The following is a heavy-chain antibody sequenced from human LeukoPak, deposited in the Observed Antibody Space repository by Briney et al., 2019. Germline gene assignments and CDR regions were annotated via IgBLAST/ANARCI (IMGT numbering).Heavy chain of an antibody. D-gene: IGHD3-10*01. V-gene: IGHV4-34*01. Sequence: SETLSLTCAVYGGSFSGYYWSWIRQPPGNGLEWIGEINHSGSTNYNPSLKSRVTISVDTSKNQFSLKLSSVTAADTAVYYCARGSYYGSGSYYRIDYWGQGILVTVSS. J-gene: IGHJ4*02. CDR1: GGSFSGYY. CDR2: INHSGST. CDR3: ARGSYYGSGSYYRIDY.